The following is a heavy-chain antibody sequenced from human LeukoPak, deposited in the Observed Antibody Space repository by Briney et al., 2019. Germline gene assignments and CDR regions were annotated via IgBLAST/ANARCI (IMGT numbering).Heavy chain of an antibody. D-gene: IGHD3-3*01. CDR1: GYTFTGYY. V-gene: IGHV1-2*02. Sequence: ASVKVSSKASGYTFTGYYMHWVRQAPGQGLEWMGWINPNSGGTNYAQKFQGRVTMTRDTSISTAYMELSRLRSDDTAVYYCARVPVYYDFWSGYSREGAFDIWGQGTMVTVSS. J-gene: IGHJ3*02. CDR2: INPNSGGT. CDR3: ARVPVYYDFWSGYSREGAFDI.